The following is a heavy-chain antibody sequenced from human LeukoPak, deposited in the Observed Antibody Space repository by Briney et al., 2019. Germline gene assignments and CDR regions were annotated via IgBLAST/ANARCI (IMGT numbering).Heavy chain of an antibody. Sequence: SETLSLTCTVSGGSNSSYYWSWIRQPPGKGLEWIGYIYTSGSTNYNPSLKSRVTISVDTSKNQFSLKLSSVTAADTAVYYCARHLEYSSSILSRSYNWFDPWGQGTLVTVSS. D-gene: IGHD6-6*01. V-gene: IGHV4-4*09. CDR3: ARHLEYSSSILSRSYNWFDP. CDR2: IYTSGST. J-gene: IGHJ5*02. CDR1: GGSNSSYY.